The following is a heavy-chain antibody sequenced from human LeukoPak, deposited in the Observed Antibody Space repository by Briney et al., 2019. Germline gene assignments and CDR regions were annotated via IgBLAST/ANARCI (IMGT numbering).Heavy chain of an antibody. D-gene: IGHD3-10*01. CDR3: AAGAGITRY. J-gene: IGHJ4*02. CDR1: GLTFCDYA. V-gene: IGHV3-9*01. Sequence: GRSLRLSCAASGLTFCDYAMHWVRQAPGKGLEWVSGITWNSGSIAYADSVKGRFTISRDNAKNSLYLQVNSLRSEDTALYYCAAGAGITRYWGQGTLVTVSS. CDR2: ITWNSGSI.